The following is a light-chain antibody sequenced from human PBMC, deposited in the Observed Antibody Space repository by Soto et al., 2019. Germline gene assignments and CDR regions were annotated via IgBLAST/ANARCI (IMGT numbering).Light chain of an antibody. CDR2: LGS. J-gene: IGKJ4*01. CDR3: MQTRQTPLT. V-gene: IGKV2-28*01. Sequence: DIVMTQSPLSLPVTPGESASISCTSSQTLLDSDGKNYLAWFVQKPGQSPQLLIYLGSHRASGVTDRFSGSGSHTDFTLRISRVEAEDVGFYFCMQTRQTPLTFGGGTKMEI. CDR1: QTLLDSDGKNY.